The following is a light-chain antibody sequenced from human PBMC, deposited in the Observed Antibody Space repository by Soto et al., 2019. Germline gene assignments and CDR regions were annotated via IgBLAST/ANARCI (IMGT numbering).Light chain of an antibody. CDR3: QKYDNAPLT. J-gene: IGKJ4*01. CDR1: QDISTY. CDR2: AAY. Sequence: DIQMTQSPSSLSASVGDRVTITCRARQDISTYLAWYQQKPGKVPKLLISAAYTLQSGVPPRFSGSGSGTDFTITISSLQPEAVATYYCQKYDNAPLTFGGGTKVEIK. V-gene: IGKV1-27*01.